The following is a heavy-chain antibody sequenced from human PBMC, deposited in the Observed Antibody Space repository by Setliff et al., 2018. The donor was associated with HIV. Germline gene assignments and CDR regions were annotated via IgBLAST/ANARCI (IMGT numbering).Heavy chain of an antibody. V-gene: IGHV4-4*08. CDR1: GGSISGFH. J-gene: IGHJ3*02. D-gene: IGHD3-16*01. CDR2: IYTGGST. Sequence: SETLSLTCTVSGGSISGFHWSWIRQSPGKGLEWIGYIYTGGSTNYNPSLKSRVTISVDTSKSQFSLKLNSVTAADTAVYYCARELGASPHDVFDIWCQGTMVTVSS. CDR3: ARELGASPHDVFDI.